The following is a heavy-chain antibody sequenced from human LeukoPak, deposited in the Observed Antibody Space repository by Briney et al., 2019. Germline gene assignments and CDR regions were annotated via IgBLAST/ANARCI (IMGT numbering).Heavy chain of an antibody. CDR2: INSDGSST. D-gene: IGHD6-19*01. V-gene: IGHV3-74*01. J-gene: IGHJ4*02. CDR3: AREGVAVAGKGGSFDY. Sequence: PGGSLRLSCAASGFTFSSYWMHWVRQAPGKGQVWVSRINSDGSSTSHADSVKGRFTISRDNAKNTLYLQMNSLRAEDTAFYYCAREGVAVAGKGGSFDYWGQGTLVTVSS. CDR1: GFTFSSYW.